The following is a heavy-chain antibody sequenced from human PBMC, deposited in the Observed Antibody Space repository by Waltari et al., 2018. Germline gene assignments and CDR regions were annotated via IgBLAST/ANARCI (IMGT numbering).Heavy chain of an antibody. D-gene: IGHD5-18*01. CDR3: ARTALAAYYYYYYYMDV. V-gene: IGHV3-30-3*01. CDR2: ISYDGSNK. Sequence: QVQLVESGGGVVQPGRSLRLSCAASGFTFSSYAMHWVRQAPGKGLEWVAVISYDGSNKYYADSVKGRFTISRDNSKNTLYLQMNSLRAEDTAVYYCARTALAAYYYYYYYMDVWGKGTTVTISS. CDR1: GFTFSSYA. J-gene: IGHJ6*03.